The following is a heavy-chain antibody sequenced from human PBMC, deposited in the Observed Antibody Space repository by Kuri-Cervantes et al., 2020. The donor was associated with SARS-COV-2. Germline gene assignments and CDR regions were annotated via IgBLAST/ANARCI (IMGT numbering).Heavy chain of an antibody. J-gene: IGHJ4*02. CDR3: ASQYSSSWNY. CDR2: IKQDGSEK. CDR1: GFTFSSYW. V-gene: IGHV3-7*01. D-gene: IGHD6-13*01. Sequence: LSLTCAASGFTFSSYWMSWVRQAPGKGLEWVANIKQDGSEKYYVDSVKGRLTISRDNAKNSLYLQMNSLRAEDTAVYYCASQYSSSWNYWGQGALVTVSS.